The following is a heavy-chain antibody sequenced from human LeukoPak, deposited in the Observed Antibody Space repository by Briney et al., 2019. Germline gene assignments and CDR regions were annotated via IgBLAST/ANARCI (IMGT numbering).Heavy chain of an antibody. CDR3: ARDISAASALDY. V-gene: IGHV1-2*02. CDR2: INPINGGT. CDR1: DYTFTSYY. D-gene: IGHD6-13*01. J-gene: IGHJ4*02. Sequence: ASVTVSFKSSDYTFTSYYLHWVRQAPGQGLEWMGCINPINGGTSYAPKFQGRVTMTRDTSINTAYMDLRGLRSDDTAVYYCARDISAASALDYWGQGTLVTVSS.